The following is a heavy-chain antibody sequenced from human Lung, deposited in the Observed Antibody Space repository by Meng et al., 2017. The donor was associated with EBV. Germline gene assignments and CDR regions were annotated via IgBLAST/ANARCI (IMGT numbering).Heavy chain of an antibody. CDR3: ANIPGY. J-gene: IGHJ4*02. CDR2: ISESGANT. D-gene: IGHD2-21*01. CDR1: ALTFSRSV. V-gene: IGHV3-23*01. Sequence: QLLETGGGFVHPGESRMLSWATAALTFSRSVMSCVRQAPGKVVEWVSAISESGANTYYVDSVKGRFTISRDNSKNTLYLQMSSLRAEDTAVYYCANIPGYWGQGILVTVSS.